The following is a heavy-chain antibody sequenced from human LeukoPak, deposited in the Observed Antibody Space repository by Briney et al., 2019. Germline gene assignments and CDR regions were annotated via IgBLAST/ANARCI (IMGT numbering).Heavy chain of an antibody. J-gene: IGHJ4*02. D-gene: IGHD2-15*01. CDR2: ISAYNGNT. CDR3: ARSYCSGGSCYSSIDY. V-gene: IGHV1-18*01. CDR1: GYTFTSYG. Sequence: ASVKVSCKAPGYTFTSYGISWVRQAPGQGLEWMGWISAYNGNTNYAQKLQGRVTMTTDTSTSTAYMELRSLRSDDTAVYYCARSYCSGGSCYSSIDYWGQGTLVTVSS.